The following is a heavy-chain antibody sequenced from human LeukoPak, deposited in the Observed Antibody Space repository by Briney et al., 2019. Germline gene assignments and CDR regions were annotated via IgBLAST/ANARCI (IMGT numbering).Heavy chain of an antibody. Sequence: PGGSLRLSCAASGFTFSTDWMHWVRHAPGKGLVWVSRISTDGSITSYADSVKGRFTISRDNAKDTLYLQMNSLRAEDTAVYYCARHLNYYLDYWDQGTLVTVSS. J-gene: IGHJ4*02. V-gene: IGHV3-74*01. CDR1: GFTFSTDW. CDR2: ISTDGSIT. D-gene: IGHD3-10*01. CDR3: ARHLNYYLDY.